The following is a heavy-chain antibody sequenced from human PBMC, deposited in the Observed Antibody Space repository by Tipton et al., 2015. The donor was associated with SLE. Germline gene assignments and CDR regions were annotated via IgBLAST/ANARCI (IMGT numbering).Heavy chain of an antibody. V-gene: IGHV3-30*19. D-gene: IGHD6-19*01. J-gene: IGHJ3*02. CDR1: GFAFGSYD. CDR3: ARGSSGWTLDAFDI. CDR2: INHDGSDK. Sequence: SLRLSCAASGFAFGSYDLHWVRQAPGKGLEWVAFINHDGSDKDYADSVKGRVTISRDSSRNTVYLQMNSLRDDDTAMYFCARGSSGWTLDAFDIWGQGTMVTVSS.